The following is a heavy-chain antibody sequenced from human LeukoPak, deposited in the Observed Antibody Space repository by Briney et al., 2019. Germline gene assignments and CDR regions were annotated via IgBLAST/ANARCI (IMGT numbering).Heavy chain of an antibody. Sequence: SETLSLTCTVSGGSISSSSHYWGWIRQPPGKGLEWIGSIYYDGRNYYNPSLKNRVTISADTSKNQFSLKLSSVTAADTAVYYCAAGYSSIIDYWGQGTLVTVSS. CDR2: IYYDGRN. J-gene: IGHJ4*02. V-gene: IGHV4-39*07. CDR1: GGSISSSSHY. D-gene: IGHD6-13*01. CDR3: AAGYSSIIDY.